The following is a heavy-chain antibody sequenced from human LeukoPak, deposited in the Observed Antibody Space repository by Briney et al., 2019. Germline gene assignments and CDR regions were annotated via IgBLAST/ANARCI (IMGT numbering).Heavy chain of an antibody. J-gene: IGHJ6*04. V-gene: IGHV3-74*01. CDR3: AELGITMIGGV. CDR2: LNGDGSDP. D-gene: IGHD3-10*02. CDR1: GFSFSTSW. Sequence: GGSLRLSCAASGFSFSTSWMYWVRQAPGKGLLWVSRLNGDGSDPSYADSVKGRFTISRDNAKNTLYLQMKTLRAEDTAVYYCAELGITMIGGVWGKGTTVTISS.